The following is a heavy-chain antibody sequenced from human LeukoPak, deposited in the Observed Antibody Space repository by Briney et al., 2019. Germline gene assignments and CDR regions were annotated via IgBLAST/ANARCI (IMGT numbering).Heavy chain of an antibody. CDR2: ISSSGSTI. V-gene: IGHV3-11*01. J-gene: IGHJ6*02. CDR1: GFTFSDYY. D-gene: IGHD2-2*01. Sequence: GGSLRLSCAASGFTFSDYYMSWIRQAPGKGLEWVSYISSSGSTIYYADSVKGRFTISRDNAKNSLYLQMNSLRAEDTAVYYCARDFVVVPAAMDYYYGMDVWGQGTTVTVSS. CDR3: ARDFVVVPAAMDYYYGMDV.